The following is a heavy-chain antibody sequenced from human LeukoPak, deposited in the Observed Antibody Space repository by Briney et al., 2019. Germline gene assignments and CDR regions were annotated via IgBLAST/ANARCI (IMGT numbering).Heavy chain of an antibody. CDR1: GFTFSSYW. J-gene: IGHJ6*02. V-gene: IGHV3-7*01. CDR2: IKQDGSEK. CDR3: AREAIAAAGYYYYYGMDV. Sequence: GRSLRLSCAASGFTFSSYWMSWVRQAPGKGLEWVANIKQDGSEKYYVDSVKGRFTISRDNAKDSLYLQMNSLRAEDTAVYYCAREAIAAAGYYYYYGMDVWGQGTTVTVSS. D-gene: IGHD6-13*01.